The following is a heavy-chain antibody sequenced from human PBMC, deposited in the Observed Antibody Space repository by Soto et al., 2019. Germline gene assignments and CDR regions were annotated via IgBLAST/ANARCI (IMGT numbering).Heavy chain of an antibody. CDR2: IYYVGTT. D-gene: IGHD4-17*01. Sequence: QVQLQESGPGLVKPSQTLSLTCTVSGGSITSGGYYWSWIRQHPGKGLEWIGHIYYVGTTYYNPSLKSRLTISVDTSKNHFSLKLSSVTAADTAFYYCARIQTSVTTYFFDHWGQGTLVTVSS. V-gene: IGHV4-31*03. CDR1: GGSITSGGYY. J-gene: IGHJ4*02. CDR3: ARIQTSVTTYFFDH.